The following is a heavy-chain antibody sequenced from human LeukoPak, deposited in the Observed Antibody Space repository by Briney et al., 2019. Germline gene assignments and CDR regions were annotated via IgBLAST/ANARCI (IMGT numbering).Heavy chain of an antibody. CDR1: GYTFTSYY. CDR2: IIPRGGGT. V-gene: IGHV1-46*01. Sequence: GASVKVSCRASGYTFTSYYMHWVRQAPGQGLEWMGIIIPRGGGTDYAQKFQGRVTMTRDTSTSTVYMDLRSLRSEDTAVYYCARDSVGKSGMDVWGQGTTVTVSS. J-gene: IGHJ6*01. CDR3: ARDSVGKSGMDV.